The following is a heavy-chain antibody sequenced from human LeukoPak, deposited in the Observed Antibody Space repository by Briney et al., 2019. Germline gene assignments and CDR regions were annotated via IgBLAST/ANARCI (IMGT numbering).Heavy chain of an antibody. CDR1: GYTFTSYA. CDR2: INAGSGRT. D-gene: IGHD1-26*01. V-gene: IGHV1-3*01. Sequence: ASVKVSCKASGYTFTSYAMNWVRQAPGQRLEWMGGINAGSGRTKYLQKLQGRVTITRDTSATTVYMELSSLRSEDTAVYYCARESGNYQDFFENWGLGTLVTVSS. CDR3: ARESGNYQDFFEN. J-gene: IGHJ4*02.